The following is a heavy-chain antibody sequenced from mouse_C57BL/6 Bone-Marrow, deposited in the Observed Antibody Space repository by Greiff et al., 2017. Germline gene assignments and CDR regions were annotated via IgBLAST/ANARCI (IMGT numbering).Heavy chain of an antibody. V-gene: IGHV1-81*01. Sequence: QVKLQQSGAELARPGASVKLSCKASGYTFTSYGISWVKQRTGQGLEWIGEIYPRSGNTYYNEKLTGKATLTADKSSSPAYMELRSLTSEDSAVYFCARVKKYWYFDVWGTGTTVTVST. J-gene: IGHJ1*03. CDR1: GYTFTSYG. CDR2: IYPRSGNT. CDR3: ARVKKYWYFDV.